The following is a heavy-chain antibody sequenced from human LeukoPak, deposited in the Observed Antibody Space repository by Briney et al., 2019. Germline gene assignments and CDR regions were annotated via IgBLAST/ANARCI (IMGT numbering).Heavy chain of an antibody. CDR3: TADGNCQTTSCY. D-gene: IGHD2-2*01. J-gene: IGHJ4*02. CDR2: IKSNGDGGTT. Sequence: GGSLRLSCTASGFTFSNAWMSWVRQAPGKGLEGIGRIKSNGDGGTTEFASPVKGRFTISRDDSKNTLYSQMNSLETEDTAVYYCTADGNCQTTSCYWGRGALVTVSS. CDR1: GFTFSNAW. V-gene: IGHV3-15*01.